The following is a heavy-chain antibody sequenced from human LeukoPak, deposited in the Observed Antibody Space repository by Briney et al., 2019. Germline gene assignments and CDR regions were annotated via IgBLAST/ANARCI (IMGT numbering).Heavy chain of an antibody. CDR3: ASRGGNYYDSSGNDY. J-gene: IGHJ4*02. Sequence: EPSETLSLTCAVYGVSFSGYYWSWIRQPPGKGLEWIGEINHSGSTNYNPSLKSRVTISVDTSKNQFSLKLSSVTAADTAVYYCASRGGNYYDSSGNDYWGQGTLVTVSS. CDR1: GVSFSGYY. D-gene: IGHD3-22*01. CDR2: INHSGST. V-gene: IGHV4-34*01.